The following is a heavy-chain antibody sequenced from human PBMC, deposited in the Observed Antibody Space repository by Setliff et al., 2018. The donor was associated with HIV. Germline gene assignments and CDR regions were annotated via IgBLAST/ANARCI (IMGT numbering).Heavy chain of an antibody. CDR1: GGSTSSSSNY. J-gene: IGHJ4*02. CDR3: ARADYDSGTYYFDY. V-gene: IGHV4-39*07. D-gene: IGHD3-22*01. CDR2: MHYSGTA. Sequence: PSETLSLTCTVSGGSTSSSSNYWGWIRQPPGKGLEWIGNMHYSGTAYYNPSLRSRVKISVDTSKNELSLNLRSVTAADTAVYYCARADYDSGTYYFDYWGRGLLVTVSS.